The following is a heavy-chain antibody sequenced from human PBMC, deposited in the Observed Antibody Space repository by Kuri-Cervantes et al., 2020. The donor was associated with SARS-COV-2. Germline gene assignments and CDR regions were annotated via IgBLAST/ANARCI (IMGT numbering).Heavy chain of an antibody. CDR1: GFTFSSYG. V-gene: IGHV3-33*01. D-gene: IGHD5-24*01. J-gene: IGHJ6*02. CDR2: IWYDGSNK. CDR3: AREGVREMYYYYYYGMDV. Sequence: GESLKISCAASGFTFSSYGMHWVRQAPGKGLEWVAVIWYDGSNKYYADSVKGRFTISRDNSKNTLYLQMNSLRAEDTAVYYCAREGVREMYYYYYYGMDVWGQGTTVTVSS.